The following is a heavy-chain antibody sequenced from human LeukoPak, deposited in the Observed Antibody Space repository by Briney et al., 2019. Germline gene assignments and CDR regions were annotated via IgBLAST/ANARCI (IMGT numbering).Heavy chain of an antibody. CDR3: AREFPDNGDYVGDAFDI. Sequence: GGSLRLSCAASGFTFSSYWMHWVRQAPGKGLVWVSRINSDGSSTSYADSVKGRFTISRDNAKNTLYLQMNSLRAEDTAVYYCAREFPDNGDYVGDAFDIWGQGTMVTVSS. CDR1: GFTFSSYW. J-gene: IGHJ3*02. D-gene: IGHD4-17*01. CDR2: INSDGSST. V-gene: IGHV3-74*01.